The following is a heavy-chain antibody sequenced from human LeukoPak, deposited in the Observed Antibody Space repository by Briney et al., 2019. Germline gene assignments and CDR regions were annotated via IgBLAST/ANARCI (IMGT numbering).Heavy chain of an antibody. Sequence: ASVTVSCKASGGTFSSYTISWVRQAPGQGLEWMGRIIPILGIANYAQKFQGRVTITADKSTSTAYMELSSLRSEDTAVYYCARDIIAAAGTDAFDIWGQGTMVTVSS. J-gene: IGHJ3*02. CDR2: IIPILGIA. V-gene: IGHV1-69*04. CDR1: GGTFSSYT. CDR3: ARDIIAAAGTDAFDI. D-gene: IGHD6-13*01.